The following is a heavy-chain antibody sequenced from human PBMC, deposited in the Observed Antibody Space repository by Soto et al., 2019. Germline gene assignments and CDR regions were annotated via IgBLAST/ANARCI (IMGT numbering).Heavy chain of an antibody. CDR1: GFTVSSNH. Sequence: GGSLRLSCAASGFTVSSNHMSWVRQAPGKGLEWVSVIYSGGSTYYADSVKGRFAISRDNSKNTLYLQMNSLRAEDTAVYYCARVHYRSSIDSFDMWGQGTMVTVSS. D-gene: IGHD6-13*01. CDR2: IYSGGST. J-gene: IGHJ3*02. V-gene: IGHV3-66*01. CDR3: ARVHYRSSIDSFDM.